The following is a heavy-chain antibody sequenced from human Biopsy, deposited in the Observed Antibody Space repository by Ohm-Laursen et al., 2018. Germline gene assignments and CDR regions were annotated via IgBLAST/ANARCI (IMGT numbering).Heavy chain of an antibody. Sequence: SLRLSCAASGFTFATYGMSWVRQAPGKGLEWVGRIRSKPDGGIAEYTAPVKGRFTISRDDSENTVFLQMTSLKTEDTAVYYCTTDLAGYCSSTSCYKAIEFDPWGQGTLVTVSS. V-gene: IGHV3-15*01. CDR1: GFTFATYG. CDR3: TTDLAGYCSSTSCYKAIEFDP. J-gene: IGHJ5*02. CDR2: IRSKPDGGIA. D-gene: IGHD2-2*02.